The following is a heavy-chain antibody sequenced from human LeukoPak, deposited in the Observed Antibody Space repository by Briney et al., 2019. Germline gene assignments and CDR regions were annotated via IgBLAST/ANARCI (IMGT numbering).Heavy chain of an antibody. J-gene: IGHJ3*02. Sequence: GGSLKLSCAASGFTFSGSAMHWVRQAPGKGLEWVANIKQDGSEKYYVDSVKGRFTISRDNAKNSLYLQMNSLRAEDTAVYYCAGEGFGVDIDAFDIWGQGTMVTVSS. D-gene: IGHD3-10*01. CDR3: AGEGFGVDIDAFDI. CDR1: GFTFSGSA. CDR2: IKQDGSEK. V-gene: IGHV3-7*01.